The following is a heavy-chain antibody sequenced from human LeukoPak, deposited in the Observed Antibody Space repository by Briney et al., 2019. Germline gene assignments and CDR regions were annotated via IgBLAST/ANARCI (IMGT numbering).Heavy chain of an antibody. J-gene: IGHJ4*02. Sequence: GGSLRLPCAASGFTFSSYSMNWVRQAPGKGLEWVSSISSSSSYIYYADSVKGRFTISRDNAKNSLYLQMNSLRAEDTAVYYCARRAAAEYYFDYWGQGTLVTVSS. CDR1: GFTFSSYS. D-gene: IGHD6-13*01. V-gene: IGHV3-21*01. CDR2: ISSSSSYI. CDR3: ARRAAAEYYFDY.